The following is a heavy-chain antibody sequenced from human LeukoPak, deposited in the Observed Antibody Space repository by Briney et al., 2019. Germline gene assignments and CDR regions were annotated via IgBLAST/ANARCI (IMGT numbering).Heavy chain of an antibody. CDR3: ARVRGGWYDAFDI. Sequence: GGSLRLSCAASGFTFSSYGMHWVRQAPGKGLEWVAVISYDGSNKYYADSVKGRFTISRDNSKITLYLQVNSLRADDTAVYYCARVRGGWYDAFDIWGQGTIVTVSS. J-gene: IGHJ3*02. D-gene: IGHD6-19*01. CDR2: ISYDGSNK. V-gene: IGHV3-30*03. CDR1: GFTFSSYG.